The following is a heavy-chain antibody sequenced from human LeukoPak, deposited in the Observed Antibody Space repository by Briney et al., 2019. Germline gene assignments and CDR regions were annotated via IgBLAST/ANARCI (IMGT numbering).Heavy chain of an antibody. D-gene: IGHD3-10*01. J-gene: IGHJ4*02. CDR3: ARDYYGSGSYDY. CDR2: ISYDGSNK. V-gene: IGHV3-30-3*01. Sequence: GGSLRLSCAASGFTFSSYAMHWDRQAPGKGLEWVAVISYDGSNKYYADSVKGRFTISRDNSKNTLYLQMNSLRAEDTAVYYCARDYYGSGSYDYWGQGTLVTVSS. CDR1: GFTFSSYA.